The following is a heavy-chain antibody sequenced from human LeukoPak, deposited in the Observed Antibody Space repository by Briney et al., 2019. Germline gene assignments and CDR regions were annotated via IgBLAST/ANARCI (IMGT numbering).Heavy chain of an antibody. CDR2: ISWNSGSI. J-gene: IGHJ4*02. D-gene: IGHD6-19*01. CDR1: GFTFDDYA. CDR3: AKDISSGWYPPGGFDY. Sequence: GGSLRLSCAASGFTFDDYAMHWVRQAPGKGLEWVSGISWNSGSIGYADSVKGRFTISRGNAKNSLYLQMNSLRAEDTALYYCAKDISSGWYPPGGFDYWGQGTLVTVSS. V-gene: IGHV3-9*01.